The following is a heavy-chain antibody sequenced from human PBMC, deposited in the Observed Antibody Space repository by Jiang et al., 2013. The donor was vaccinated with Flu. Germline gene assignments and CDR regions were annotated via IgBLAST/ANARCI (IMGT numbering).Heavy chain of an antibody. CDR2: IKKDGSET. Sequence: VQLVESGGGLVQTGGSLRLSCAASGLPFNSYWMNWVRQAPGKGLEWAAIIKKDGSETLYADSVKGRFTISRDNAKNSLYLQMNSLRADDTAVYYCAGGSGWLTEYWGQGTPGHRLL. CDR1: GLPFNSYW. CDR3: AGGSGWLTEY. V-gene: IGHV3-7*01. J-gene: IGHJ4*02. D-gene: IGHD6-19*01.